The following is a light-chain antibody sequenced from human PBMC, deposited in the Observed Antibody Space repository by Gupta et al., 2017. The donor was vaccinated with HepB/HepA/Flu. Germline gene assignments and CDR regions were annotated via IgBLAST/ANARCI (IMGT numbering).Light chain of an antibody. CDR3: QQYDNWPPYT. CDR2: GAS. V-gene: IGKV3-15*01. J-gene: IGKJ2*01. Sequence: EIVMTQSPATLSVSPGERATLSCRASQSVSNNLAWYQQKPGQAPRLLIYGASTRDTGIPARFSGSGSGTEFTLTISSPQSEDFAVYYCQQYDNWPPYTFGQGTKLEIK. CDR1: QSVSNN.